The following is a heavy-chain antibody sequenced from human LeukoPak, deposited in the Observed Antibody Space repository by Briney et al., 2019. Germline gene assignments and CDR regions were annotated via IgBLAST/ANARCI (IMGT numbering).Heavy chain of an antibody. CDR3: ATYSSSWYDRSFDY. CDR2: ISAYNGNT. D-gene: IGHD6-13*01. J-gene: IGHJ4*02. Sequence: ASVKVSCKASGYTFTSYGISWVRQAPGQGLEWMGWISAYNGNTNYAQKLQGRVTMTTDTSTSTAYMELRSLRFDDTAVYYCATYSSSWYDRSFDYWGQGTLVTVSS. CDR1: GYTFTSYG. V-gene: IGHV1-18*01.